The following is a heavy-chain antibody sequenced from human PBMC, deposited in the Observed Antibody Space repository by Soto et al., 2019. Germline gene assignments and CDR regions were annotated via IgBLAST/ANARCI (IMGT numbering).Heavy chain of an antibody. Sequence: PGGSLRLSCAASGFTFSSYAMSWVRQAPGKGLEWVSGISGSGGSTYYGDSVKARFTISXDXXXXTXYXQXXXLRAXDTAVYYCAKVSSRGWDHFDYWGQGTLVTVSS. J-gene: IGHJ4*02. D-gene: IGHD6-19*01. CDR2: ISGSGGST. CDR3: AKVSSRGWDHFDY. CDR1: GFTFSSYA. V-gene: IGHV3-23*01.